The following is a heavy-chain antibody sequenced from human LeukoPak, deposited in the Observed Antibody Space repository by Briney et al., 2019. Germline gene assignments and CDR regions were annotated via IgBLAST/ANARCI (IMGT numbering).Heavy chain of an antibody. CDR1: RGSINGYN. Sequence: SETLSVTCTVSRGSINGYNWAWIRQPAGKGLEWIGRIYTSGSTNYNPSLKSRVTISVDTSKNQFSLKLSSVTAADAAVYYCAREHSNYYFDYWGQGTLVTVSS. V-gene: IGHV4-4*07. D-gene: IGHD4-11*01. CDR2: IYTSGST. CDR3: AREHSNYYFDY. J-gene: IGHJ4*02.